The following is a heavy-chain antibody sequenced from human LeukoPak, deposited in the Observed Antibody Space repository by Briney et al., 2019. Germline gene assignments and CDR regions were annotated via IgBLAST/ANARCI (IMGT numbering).Heavy chain of an antibody. D-gene: IGHD1-14*01. J-gene: IGHJ4*02. CDR1: GFTFSSYA. V-gene: IGHV3-23*01. CDR3: ARTPNRFCDF. CDR2: ITMSGDST. Sequence: PGGSLRLSCAASGFTFSSYAFNWVRQAPGKGLEWVSGITMSGDSTYYADSVKGRFTISRDNSKNTLYLQMTSLRAEDTALYYCARTPNRFCDFWGQGTLVTVSS.